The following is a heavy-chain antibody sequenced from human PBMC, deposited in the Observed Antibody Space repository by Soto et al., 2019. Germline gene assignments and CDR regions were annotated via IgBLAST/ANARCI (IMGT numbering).Heavy chain of an antibody. CDR2: ISTSSGTTV. CDR3: ARGSSNWAYYFDF. V-gene: IGHV3-48*02. J-gene: IGHJ4*02. Sequence: PGGSMRLSCSASGFTFNSYAMHWVRQAPGKGLEYVSSISTSSGTTVYYADSVRGRFTISRDNAKNSLYLQMNSLRDDDTAVYYCARGSSNWAYYFDFWGQGTLVTVSS. D-gene: IGHD6-13*01. CDR1: GFTFNSYA.